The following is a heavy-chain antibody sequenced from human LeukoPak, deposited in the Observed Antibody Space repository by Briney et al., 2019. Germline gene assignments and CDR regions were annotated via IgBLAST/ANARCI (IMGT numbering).Heavy chain of an antibody. CDR2: INPNSGGT. J-gene: IGHJ4*02. CDR3: ARSSGGITMISNFDY. V-gene: IGHV1-2*04. D-gene: IGHD3-22*01. Sequence: GASVKASCKASGYTFTGYYMHWVRQAPGQGLEWMGWINPNSGGTNYAQKFQGWVIMTRDTSISTAYMELSRLRSDDTAVYYCARSSGGITMISNFDYWGQGTLVTVSS. CDR1: GYTFTGYY.